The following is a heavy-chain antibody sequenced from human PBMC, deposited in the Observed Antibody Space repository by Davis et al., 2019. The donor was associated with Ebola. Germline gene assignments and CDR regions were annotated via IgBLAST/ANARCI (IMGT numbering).Heavy chain of an antibody. J-gene: IGHJ4*02. Sequence: GESLKISCAASGFTFSNAWMNWVRQAPGKGLEWVGRIKPKSDGEKTDYGAPVRGRFSISRDDSKSIAYLQMNSLKTEDTAVYYCTRGPIVVVIVFDYWGQGTLVTVSS. V-gene: IGHV3-15*01. D-gene: IGHD2-21*01. CDR1: GFTFSNAW. CDR2: IKPKSDGEKT. CDR3: TRGPIVVVIVFDY.